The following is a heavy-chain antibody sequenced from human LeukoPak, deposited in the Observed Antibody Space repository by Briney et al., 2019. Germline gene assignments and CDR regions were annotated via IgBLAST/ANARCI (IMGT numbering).Heavy chain of an antibody. J-gene: IGHJ4*02. CDR1: GFTFSSYW. V-gene: IGHV3-7*04. CDR2: IKQDGSDK. Sequence: GALRLSCAASGFTFSSYWMTWVRQAPGKGLEWVANIKQDGSDKYYVDSVKGRFTISRDNAKNSLYLQMNSLRDEDTAVYYCARAEEQRWGYVDYWDQGTLVTVSS. D-gene: IGHD5-24*01. CDR3: ARAEEQRWGYVDY.